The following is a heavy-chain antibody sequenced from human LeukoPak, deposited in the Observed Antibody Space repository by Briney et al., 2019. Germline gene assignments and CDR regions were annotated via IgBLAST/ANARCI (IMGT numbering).Heavy chain of an antibody. J-gene: IGHJ4*02. CDR2: IYYSGST. D-gene: IGHD4-17*01. CDR3: AREGGYGDYVSY. CDR1: GGSISSYY. Sequence: SETLSLTCTVSGGSISSYYWSWIRQPPGKGLEWIGYIYYSGSTNYNPSLKSRVTISVDTSKNQFSLKLSSVTAADTAVYYCAREGGYGDYVSYWGQGTLVTVSS. V-gene: IGHV4-59*01.